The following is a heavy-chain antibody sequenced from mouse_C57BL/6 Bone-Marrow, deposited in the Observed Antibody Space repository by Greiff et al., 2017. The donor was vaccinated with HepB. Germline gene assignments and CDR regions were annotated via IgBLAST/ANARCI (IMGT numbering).Heavy chain of an antibody. Sequence: EVMLVESGGGLVQPKGSLKLSCAASGFTFNTYAMHWVRQAPGKGLEWVARIRSKSSNYATYYADSVKDRFTISRDDSQSMLYLQMNNLKTEDTAMYYCVRERAYYGSPYYAMDYWGQGTSVTVSS. CDR3: VRERAYYGSPYYAMDY. CDR1: GFTFNTYA. CDR2: IRSKSSNYAT. J-gene: IGHJ4*01. D-gene: IGHD1-1*01. V-gene: IGHV10-3*01.